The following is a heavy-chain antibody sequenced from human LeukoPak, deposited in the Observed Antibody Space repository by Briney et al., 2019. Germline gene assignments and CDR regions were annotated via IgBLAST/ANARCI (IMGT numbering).Heavy chain of an antibody. J-gene: IGHJ5*02. D-gene: IGHD3-3*01. Sequence: SSETLSLTCTVSGGSISSSSYYWGWIRQPPGKGLEWIGSIYYSGSTYYNPSLKSRVTISVDTSKNQFSLKLSSVTAADTAVYYCARVGRYDFWSGSPHPDWFDPWGQGTLVTVSS. CDR1: GGSISSSSYY. CDR2: IYYSGST. CDR3: ARVGRYDFWSGSPHPDWFDP. V-gene: IGHV4-39*07.